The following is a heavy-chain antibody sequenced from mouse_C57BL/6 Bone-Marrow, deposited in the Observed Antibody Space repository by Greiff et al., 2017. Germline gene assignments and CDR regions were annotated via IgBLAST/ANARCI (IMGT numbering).Heavy chain of an antibody. J-gene: IGHJ4*01. D-gene: IGHD2-4*01. CDR1: GYTFTSYW. CDR2: IDPNSGGT. Sequence: VKLQESGAELVKPGASVKLSCKASGYTFTSYWMHWVKQRPGRGLEWIGRIDPNSGGTKYNEKFKSKATLTVDKPSSTAYMQLSSLTSEDSAVYYCARTGLRRVGYYAMDYWGQGTSVTVSS. V-gene: IGHV1-72*01. CDR3: ARTGLRRVGYYAMDY.